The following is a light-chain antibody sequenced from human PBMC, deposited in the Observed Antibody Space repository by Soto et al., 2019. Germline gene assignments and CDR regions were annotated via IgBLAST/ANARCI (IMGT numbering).Light chain of an antibody. CDR2: AAS. V-gene: IGKV3-20*01. CDR3: QQFGNSPQT. CDR1: QSVNSNY. J-gene: IGKJ1*01. Sequence: PGARATLSCRASQSVNSNYFAWYQQKPGQAPRLLIYAASNRATGIPDRFSGSGSGTDFTLTINRLEPEDFAVYYCQQFGNSPQTFGQGTKVEIK.